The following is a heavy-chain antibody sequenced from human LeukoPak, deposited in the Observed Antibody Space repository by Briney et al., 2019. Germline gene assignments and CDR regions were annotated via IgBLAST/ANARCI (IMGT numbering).Heavy chain of an antibody. CDR2: ITVSGGNT. Sequence: GGSLRVSCAASEFPFRNYAMSWVRQAPGKGLEWVSAITVSGGNTYHADSVKGRFTISRDNSKTTLFLQIYSLSVEDTAVYYCAKGSSSSRPYYFDYWGQGTLVTVSS. J-gene: IGHJ4*02. CDR1: EFPFRNYA. V-gene: IGHV3-23*01. D-gene: IGHD6-6*01. CDR3: AKGSSSSRPYYFDY.